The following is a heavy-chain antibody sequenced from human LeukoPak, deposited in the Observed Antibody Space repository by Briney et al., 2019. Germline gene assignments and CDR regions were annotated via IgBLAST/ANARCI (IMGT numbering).Heavy chain of an antibody. CDR2: VIPILGIL. V-gene: IGHV1-69*04. CDR3: ASARDYGSGSCPLDP. Sequence: ASVKVSCKAAGGTFSSSAINWVRQAPGQGLEWIGRVIPILGILNYAQKFKGRVTITADKSMSTAYMELSSLRSEDTAVYYCASARDYGSGSCPLDPWGQGTLVTVSS. D-gene: IGHD3-10*01. CDR1: GGTFSSSA. J-gene: IGHJ5*02.